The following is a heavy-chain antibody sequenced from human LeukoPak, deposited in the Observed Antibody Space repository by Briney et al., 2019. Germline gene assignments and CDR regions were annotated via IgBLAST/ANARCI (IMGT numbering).Heavy chain of an antibody. CDR1: GFTFNTYW. D-gene: IGHD5-18*01. Sequence: GGSLRLSCEASGFTFNTYWMTWVRQAPGKGLEWLANIKYDGSYKYYAASVKRRFTISRDNARNSLYLQMNSLRAEDTGVYYCATSLDAAMNTGGQGILVTVSS. CDR3: ATSLDAAMNT. J-gene: IGHJ4*02. CDR2: IKYDGSYK. V-gene: IGHV3-7*01.